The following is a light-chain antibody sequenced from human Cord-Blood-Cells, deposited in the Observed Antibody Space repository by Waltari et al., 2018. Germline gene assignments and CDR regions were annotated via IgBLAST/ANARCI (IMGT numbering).Light chain of an antibody. CDR2: DVS. J-gene: IGLJ3*02. V-gene: IGLV2-14*03. CDR3: SSYTSSSTWV. Sequence: QSALTQPASASGSPGQSITIPCTGTSSDVGGYNYVSWYQQHPGKPPKLMIYDVSNRPSGVSNRFSGSKSGNTASLTISGLQAEDEADYYCSSYTSSSTWVFGGGTKLTVL. CDR1: SSDVGGYNY.